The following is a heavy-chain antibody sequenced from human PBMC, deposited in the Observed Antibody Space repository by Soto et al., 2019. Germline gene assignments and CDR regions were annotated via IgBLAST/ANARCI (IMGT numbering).Heavy chain of an antibody. D-gene: IGHD3-10*01. CDR1: GYTFTSYY. CDR3: ARGLVRGVIVSPFDY. CDR2: INPSGGST. Sequence: QVQLVQSGAEVKKPGASGKVSCKASGYTFTSYYIHWVRQAPGQGLEWMGIINPSGGSTTYAQKFQGRGTMTRDKSTSTGYIELSSLRSEDTAVYYCARGLVRGVIVSPFDYWGQGTLVTVSS. J-gene: IGHJ4*02. V-gene: IGHV1-46*03.